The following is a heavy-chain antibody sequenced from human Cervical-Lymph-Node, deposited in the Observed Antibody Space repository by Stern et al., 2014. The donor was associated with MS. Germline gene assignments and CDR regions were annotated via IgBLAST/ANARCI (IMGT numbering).Heavy chain of an antibody. CDR1: GFSLRTSGVG. CDR3: TRRLVGTAAGKHAFDI. D-gene: IGHD6-13*01. Sequence: QITLKESRPTLVKPTQPLTLTCTFSGFSLRTSGVGVGWIRQPTGKALEWLALIFLDDNKRNSPSLKSRLTSSKDTSKTQVVLTMTNMDPVDTATYYCTRRLVGTAAGKHAFDIWGQGTMVTVSS. V-gene: IGHV2-5*02. J-gene: IGHJ3*02. CDR2: IFLDDNK.